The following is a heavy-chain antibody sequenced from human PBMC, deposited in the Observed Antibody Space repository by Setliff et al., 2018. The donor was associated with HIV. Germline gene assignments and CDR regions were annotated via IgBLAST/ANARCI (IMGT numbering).Heavy chain of an antibody. D-gene: IGHD6-19*01. Sequence: SETLSLTCTVSGGSIRSGSYHWTWIRQPAGKGLEWVGHLYTPGSTDYNPSLKSRVTIPVDTSKNQSSLKLSSVTAADTAVYYCARAHTGGWYHWGQGTLVTVSS. V-gene: IGHV4-61*09. CDR1: GGSIRSGSYH. J-gene: IGHJ4*02. CDR2: LYTPGST. CDR3: ARAHTGGWYH.